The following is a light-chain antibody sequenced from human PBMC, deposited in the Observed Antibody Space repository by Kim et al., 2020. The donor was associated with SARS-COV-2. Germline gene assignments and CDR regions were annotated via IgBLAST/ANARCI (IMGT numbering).Light chain of an antibody. CDR3: QSYDTSALWV. Sequence: NFMLTQPHSVSESPGKTVTISCTRGSGTFAGTYVQWYQQRPGGAPATVIYDNNQRPSGVPDRFSGSIDSSSNSASLTISGLKTEDEADYYCQSYDTSALWVFGGGTKLTVL. V-gene: IGLV6-57*03. CDR1: SGTFAGTY. CDR2: DNN. J-gene: IGLJ3*02.